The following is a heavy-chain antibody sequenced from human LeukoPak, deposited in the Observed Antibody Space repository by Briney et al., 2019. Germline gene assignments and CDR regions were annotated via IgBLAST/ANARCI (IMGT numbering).Heavy chain of an antibody. Sequence: GGSLRLSCAASGFTFSSYWMSWVRQAPGKGLEWVANIKQDGSEKYYVDSVKGRFTISRDNAKNSLYLQMNSLRAEDTAVYYCARVGGDSRGFYYYYYMDVWGKGTTVTVSS. J-gene: IGHJ6*03. V-gene: IGHV3-7*01. CDR3: ARVGGDSRGFYYYYYMDV. CDR1: GFTFSSYW. CDR2: IKQDGSEK. D-gene: IGHD6-13*01.